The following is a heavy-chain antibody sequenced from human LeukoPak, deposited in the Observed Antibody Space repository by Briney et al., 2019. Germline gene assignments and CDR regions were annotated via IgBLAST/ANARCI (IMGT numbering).Heavy chain of an antibody. D-gene: IGHD6-6*01. V-gene: IGHV3-53*01. CDR2: IYSGGST. CDR3: AGAIAAHAFDN. J-gene: IGHJ3*02. Sequence: GGSLRLSCAASGFTVSSNYMSWVRQAPGKGLEWVSVIYSGGSTYYADSVKGRFTISRDNSKNTLYLQMNSLRAEDTAVYYCAGAIAAHAFDNWGQGTMVTVSS. CDR1: GFTVSSNY.